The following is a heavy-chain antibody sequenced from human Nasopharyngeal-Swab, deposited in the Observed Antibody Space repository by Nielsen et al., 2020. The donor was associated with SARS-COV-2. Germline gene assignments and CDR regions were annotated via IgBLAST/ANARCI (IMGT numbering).Heavy chain of an antibody. V-gene: IGHV3-73*01. CDR3: TRGGIVGPPELGMDV. CDR2: IRSKANSYAT. CDR1: GFTFSGSA. D-gene: IGHD1-26*01. Sequence: GGSLRLSCAASGFTFSGSAMHWVRQASGKGLEWVGRIRSKANSYATAYAASVKGRFTISRDDSKNTAYLQMNSLKTEDTAVYYCTRGGIVGPPELGMDVWGQGTTVTASS. J-gene: IGHJ6*02.